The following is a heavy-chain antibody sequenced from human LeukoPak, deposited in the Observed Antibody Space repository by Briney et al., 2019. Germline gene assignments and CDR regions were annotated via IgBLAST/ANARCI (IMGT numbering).Heavy chain of an antibody. J-gene: IGHJ4*02. CDR1: GDNFTNYW. D-gene: IGHD2-2*02. CDR2: IYPGDSDT. Sequence: GESLKISCKGAGDNFTNYWIGWVRQMPGKGLEWMGIIYPGDSDTTYSPSFQGQVTISADKSISTAYLQWSSLKASDTAMYYCATQEVLYHFAYWGQGTLVTVSS. V-gene: IGHV5-51*01. CDR3: ATQEVLYHFAY.